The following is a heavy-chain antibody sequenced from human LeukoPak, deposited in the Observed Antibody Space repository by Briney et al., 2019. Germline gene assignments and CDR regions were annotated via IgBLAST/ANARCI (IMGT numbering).Heavy chain of an antibody. CDR1: GFTFSSYA. J-gene: IGHJ3*02. D-gene: IGHD5-18*01. V-gene: IGHV3-23*01. CDR3: ARGYIRGAFDI. Sequence: GGSLRLSCAASGFTFSSYAMSWVRQAPGKGLEWVSAISGSGGSTSYADSVEGRFTISRDNAKNSLYLQMNSLRAEDTAVYYCARGYIRGAFDIWGQGTMVTVSS. CDR2: ISGSGGST.